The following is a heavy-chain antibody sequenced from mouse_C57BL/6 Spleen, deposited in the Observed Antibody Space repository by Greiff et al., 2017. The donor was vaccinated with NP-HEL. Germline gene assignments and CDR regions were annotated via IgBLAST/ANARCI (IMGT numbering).Heavy chain of an antibody. CDR2: INPYNGGT. CDR1: GYTFTDYY. J-gene: IGHJ4*01. Sequence: EVQLQQSGPVLVKPGASVKMSCKASGYTFTDYYMNWVKQSHGKSLEWIGVINPYNGGTSYNQKFKGKATLTVDKSSSTAYMELNSLTSEYSAVYYCAREGGIYYSNLRGAMDYWGQGTSVTVSS. V-gene: IGHV1-19*01. D-gene: IGHD2-5*01. CDR3: AREGGIYYSNLRGAMDY.